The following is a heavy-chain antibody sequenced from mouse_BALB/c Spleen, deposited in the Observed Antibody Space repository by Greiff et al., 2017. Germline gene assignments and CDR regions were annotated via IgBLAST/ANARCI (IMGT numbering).Heavy chain of an antibody. Sequence: QVQLQQSGAELVKPGASVKLSCKASGYTFTEYIIHWVKQRSGQGLEWIGWFYPGSGSIKYNENFKDKATLTADKYSSTVYMELSRLTSEDSAVFFCARHGIYYGYGVAAMDYWGQGTSVTVSS. D-gene: IGHD2-2*01. CDR3: ARHGIYYGYGVAAMDY. V-gene: IGHV1-62-2*01. CDR2: FYPGSGSI. J-gene: IGHJ4*01. CDR1: GYTFTEYI.